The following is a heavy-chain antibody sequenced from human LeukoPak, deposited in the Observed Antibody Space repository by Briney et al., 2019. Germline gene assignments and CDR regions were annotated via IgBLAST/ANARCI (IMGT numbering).Heavy chain of an antibody. CDR3: ARDGRFPPEVLPRYFDY. Sequence: PSETLSLTCTVSGGSVSSGSYYWGWIRQPPGKGLEWIGNIYYSGSTYYNPSLKSRVTISVETSKNQFSLKLSSVTAADSAVYYCARDGRFPPEVLPRYFDYWGQGTLVTVSS. D-gene: IGHD1-26*01. CDR2: IYYSGST. CDR1: GGSVSSGSYY. J-gene: IGHJ4*02. V-gene: IGHV4-39*07.